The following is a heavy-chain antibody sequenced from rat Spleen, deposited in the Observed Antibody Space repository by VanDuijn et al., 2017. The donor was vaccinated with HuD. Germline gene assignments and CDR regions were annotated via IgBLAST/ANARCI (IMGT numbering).Heavy chain of an antibody. CDR2: ISYDGSST. CDR3: AKDMGYYDGSYPY. D-gene: IGHD1-12*02. V-gene: IGHV5-7*01. Sequence: EVQLVESGGGLVQPGRSLKLSCAASGFTFSDYNMAWVRQAPKKGLEWVATISYDGSSTYYRDSVKGRFTISRDNAKSTLYLQMESLRSEDTATYYCAKDMGYYDGSYPYWGQGVMVTVSS. CDR1: GFTFSDYN. J-gene: IGHJ2*01.